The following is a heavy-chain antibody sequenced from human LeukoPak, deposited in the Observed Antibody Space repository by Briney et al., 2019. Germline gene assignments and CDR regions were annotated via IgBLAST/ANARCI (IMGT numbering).Heavy chain of an antibody. J-gene: IGHJ1*01. CDR3: ARDHLQGYFQH. CDR1: GGSISSYY. Sequence: SETLSLTCTVSGGSISSYYWSWIRQPPGKGLEWIGYIYYSGSTNYNPSLKSRVTISVDTSKNQFSLKLSSATAADTAVYYCARDHLQGYFQHWGQGTLVTVSS. CDR2: IYYSGST. V-gene: IGHV4-59*01.